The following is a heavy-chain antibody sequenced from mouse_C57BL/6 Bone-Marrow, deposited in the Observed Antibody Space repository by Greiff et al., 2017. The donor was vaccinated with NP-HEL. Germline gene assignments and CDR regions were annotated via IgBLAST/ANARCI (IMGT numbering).Heavy chain of an antibody. Sequence: VQLQQSGPGLVKPGASVKISCKASGYTFTDYYMNWVKQSHGKSLEWIGDINPNNGGTSYNQKFKGKATLTVDKSSSTAYMELRSLTSEDSAVYYCARSDYGSSSLFAYWGQGTLVTVSA. CDR3: ARSDYGSSSLFAY. D-gene: IGHD1-1*01. J-gene: IGHJ3*01. CDR2: INPNNGGT. V-gene: IGHV1-26*01. CDR1: GYTFTDYY.